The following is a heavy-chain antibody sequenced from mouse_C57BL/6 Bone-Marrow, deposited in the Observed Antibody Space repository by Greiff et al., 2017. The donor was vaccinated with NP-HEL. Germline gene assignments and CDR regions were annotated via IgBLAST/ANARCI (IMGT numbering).Heavy chain of an antibody. CDR3: TRRYYGPIDY. J-gene: IGHJ2*01. CDR2: IYPRSGNT. CDR1: GYTFTSYG. D-gene: IGHD1-1*01. Sequence: VQLKESGAELARPGASVKLSCKASGYTFTSYGISWVKQRTGQGLEWIGEIYPRSGNTYYNEKFKGKATLTADKSSSTAYMELRSLTSEDSAVYFCTRRYYGPIDYWGQGTTLTVSS. V-gene: IGHV1-81*01.